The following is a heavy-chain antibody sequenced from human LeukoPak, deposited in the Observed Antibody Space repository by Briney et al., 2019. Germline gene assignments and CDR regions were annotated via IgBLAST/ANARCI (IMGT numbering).Heavy chain of an antibody. CDR3: ARGAAPPRAYYYYGMDV. J-gene: IGHJ6*02. V-gene: IGHV1-69*13. D-gene: IGHD6-6*01. Sequence: SVKVSCKASGGTFSSYAISWVRQAPGQGLEWMGGIIPIFGTANYAQKFQGRVTITADESTSTAYMELSSLRSEDTAVYYCARGAAPPRAYYYYGMDVWGQGTTVTVSS. CDR1: GGTFSSYA. CDR2: IIPIFGTA.